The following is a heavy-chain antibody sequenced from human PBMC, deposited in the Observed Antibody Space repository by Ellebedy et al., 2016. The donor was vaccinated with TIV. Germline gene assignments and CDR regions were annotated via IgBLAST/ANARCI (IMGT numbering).Heavy chain of an antibody. D-gene: IGHD1-1*01. CDR1: GGSFSGYY. V-gene: IGHV4-34*01. Sequence: MPGGSLRLSCAVYGGSFSGYYRSWIRQPPGKGLEWIGEINHSGTTQYNPSLKSRVTISVDSSKNQLSLNLSSVTAADTAVYYCAREKWNDADWGQGTLVTVSS. CDR3: AREKWNDAD. CDR2: INHSGTT. J-gene: IGHJ4*02.